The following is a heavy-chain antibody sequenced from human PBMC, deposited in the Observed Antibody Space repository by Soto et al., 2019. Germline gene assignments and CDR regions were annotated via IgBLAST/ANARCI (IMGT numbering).Heavy chain of an antibody. Sequence: EVQLLESGGGLVQPGGSLRHSCVVSGFTFSSYAMSWVRQAPGKGLEWVSATSGSGGSKYYADSVKGRFTISRDNSKNTLYLQMNSLSAEDTAVYYCAKAPGYYYYYGMDVWGQGTTVTVSS. V-gene: IGHV3-23*01. CDR2: TSGSGGSK. J-gene: IGHJ6*02. CDR1: GFTFSSYA. CDR3: AKAPGYYYYYGMDV.